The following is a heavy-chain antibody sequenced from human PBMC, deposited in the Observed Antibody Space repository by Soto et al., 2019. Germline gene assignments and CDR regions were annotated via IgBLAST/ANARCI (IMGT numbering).Heavy chain of an antibody. J-gene: IGHJ6*02. D-gene: IGHD3-10*01. CDR2: LSSDGFGA. V-gene: IGHV3-74*03. CDR3: ARDQPLYGSGSYYRADYYYGMDV. CDR1: GFSLSPYW. Sequence: PGGSLRLSCAASGFSLSPYWMHWVRQAPGRGLEWVSRLSSDGFGAAYADSVKGRFTISRDNSKNTLYLQMNSLRAEDTAVYYCARDQPLYGSGSYYRADYYYGMDVWGQGTTVTVSS.